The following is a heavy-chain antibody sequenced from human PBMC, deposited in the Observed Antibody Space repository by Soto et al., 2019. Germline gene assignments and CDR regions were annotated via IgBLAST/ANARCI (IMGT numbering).Heavy chain of an antibody. D-gene: IGHD3-22*01. V-gene: IGHV5-51*01. J-gene: IGHJ4*02. CDR2: IYPGDSDT. CDR3: ARSRYGDLTTYYYDSSGYPPFDY. Sequence: GESLKISCKGSGYSFTSYWIGWVRQMPGKGLEWMGIIYPGDSDTRYSPSFQGQVTISADKSISTAYLQWSSLKASDTAMYYCARSRYGDLTTYYYDSSGYPPFDYWGQGTLVTVSS. CDR1: GYSFTSYW.